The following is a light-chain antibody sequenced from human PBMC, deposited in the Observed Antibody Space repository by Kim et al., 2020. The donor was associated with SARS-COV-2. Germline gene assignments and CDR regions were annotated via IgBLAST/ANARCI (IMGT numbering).Light chain of an antibody. CDR3: RAWDNFTGV. CDR1: KLGNKY. J-gene: IGLJ1*01. Sequence: SYELTQPPSVSVSPGQTASIPCSGDKLGNKYTCWYQQKPGQSPVLVIHQDTKRPSGIPERFSGSNSGNTATLTISGTQAMDEADYYCRAWDNFTGVFGTGTKVTVL. V-gene: IGLV3-1*01. CDR2: QDT.